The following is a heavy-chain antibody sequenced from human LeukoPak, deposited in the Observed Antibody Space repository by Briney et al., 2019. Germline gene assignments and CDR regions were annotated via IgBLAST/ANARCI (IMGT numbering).Heavy chain of an antibody. CDR3: ASVSGYSSRNAAYYYYYYMDV. CDR2: IYYSGST. V-gene: IGHV4-39*07. CDR1: GGSISSSSYY. Sequence: PSETLSLTCTVSGGSISSSSYYWGWIRQPPGKGLEWIGSIYYSGSTYYNPSLKSRVTTSVDTSKNQFSLKLSSVTAADTAVYYCASVSGYSSRNAAYYYYYYMDVWGKGTTVTVSS. J-gene: IGHJ6*03. D-gene: IGHD5-18*01.